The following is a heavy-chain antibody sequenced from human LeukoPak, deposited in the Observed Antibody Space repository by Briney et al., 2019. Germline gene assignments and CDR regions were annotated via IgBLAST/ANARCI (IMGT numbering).Heavy chain of an antibody. D-gene: IGHD3-10*01. Sequence: ASVKVSCKASGYTFTSYYMHWVRQAPGQGLEWMGIINPSGGSTSYAQKLQGRVTMTTDTSTSTAYMELRSLRSDDTAVYYCARGMVYGSGVRAPDYWGQGTLVTVSS. CDR1: GYTFTSYY. V-gene: IGHV1-46*01. CDR3: ARGMVYGSGVRAPDY. J-gene: IGHJ4*02. CDR2: INPSGGST.